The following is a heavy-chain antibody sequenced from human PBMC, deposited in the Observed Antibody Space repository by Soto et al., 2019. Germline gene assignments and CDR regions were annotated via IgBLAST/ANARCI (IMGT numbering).Heavy chain of an antibody. CDR1: GGSISSGGYF. D-gene: IGHD3-10*01. V-gene: IGHV4-31*03. CDR3: ARGSTTDYYGSGSYYSCADY. Sequence: QVQLQESGPGLVKPSQTLSLTCTVSGGSISSGGYFWSWIRQHPGKGLEWIGYISYSGSTYYNPSLNRRVTITLDTSKNQCSLKLSSVTAAHTAVYYRARGSTTDYYGSGSYYSCADYWGQGTLVTVSS. CDR2: ISYSGST. J-gene: IGHJ4*02.